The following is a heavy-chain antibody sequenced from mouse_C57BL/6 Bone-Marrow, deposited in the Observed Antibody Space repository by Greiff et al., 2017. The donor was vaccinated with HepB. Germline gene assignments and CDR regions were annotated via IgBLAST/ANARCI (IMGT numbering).Heavy chain of an antibody. J-gene: IGHJ1*03. D-gene: IGHD1-1*01. CDR3: AREGYYGSSDFDV. CDR1: GFTFSSYA. V-gene: IGHV5-4*01. CDR2: ISDGGSYT. Sequence: EVKLVESGGCLVKPGGSLKLSCAASGFTFSSYAMSWVRQTPEKRLEWVATISDGGSYTYYPDNVKGRFTISRDNAKNNLYLQMSHLKSEDTAMYYCAREGYYGSSDFDVWGTGTTVTVSS.